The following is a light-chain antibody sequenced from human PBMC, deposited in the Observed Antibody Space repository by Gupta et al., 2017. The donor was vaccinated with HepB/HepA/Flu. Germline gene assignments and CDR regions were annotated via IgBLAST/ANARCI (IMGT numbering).Light chain of an antibody. J-gene: IGLJ3*02. CDR1: SSDVGSYNL. CDR2: EVS. Sequence: QSALTQPPSVSGSLGESLTISCTVTSSDVGSYNLVSWYQQHPGKAPKLMIYEVSKRPSGVSNRFSGSKSGITASLTMSGLQAEDEADYYCCSYAGSSTWVFGGGTKLTVL. V-gene: IGLV2-23*02. CDR3: CSYAGSSTWV.